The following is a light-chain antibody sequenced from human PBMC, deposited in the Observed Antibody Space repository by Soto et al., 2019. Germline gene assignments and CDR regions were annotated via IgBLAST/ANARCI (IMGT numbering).Light chain of an antibody. CDR2: AAS. V-gene: IGKV1-5*01. CDR3: QQYESFSPYT. Sequence: DIKMTQSPYTLSAFVGDRVTITCRASQSVSSSLAWYQQKPGKAPKLLIYAASTLESGVSSRFSGSGFGTEFTLTISSLQPDDFATYYCQQYESFSPYTFGQGTNVEIK. J-gene: IGKJ2*01. CDR1: QSVSSS.